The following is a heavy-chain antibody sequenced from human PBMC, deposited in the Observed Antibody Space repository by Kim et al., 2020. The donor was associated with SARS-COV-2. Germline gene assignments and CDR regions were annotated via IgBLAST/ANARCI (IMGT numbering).Heavy chain of an antibody. Sequence: GGSLRLSCAASGFTFSDYYMSWIRQAPGKGPEWLAYISTTGGTVYYSDSLGGRITISRDNAENSLFLQIDSLTSEDTAVYFCARDREPAGMILDGFDIWGQGTMV. J-gene: IGHJ3*02. CDR1: GFTFSDYY. D-gene: IGHD2-2*01. V-gene: IGHV3-11*01. CDR3: ARDREPAGMILDGFDI. CDR2: ISTTGGTV.